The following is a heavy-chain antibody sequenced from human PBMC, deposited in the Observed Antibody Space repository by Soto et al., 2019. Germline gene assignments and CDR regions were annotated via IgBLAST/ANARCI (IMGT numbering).Heavy chain of an antibody. J-gene: IGHJ6*02. CDR1: GGSVSSGSYY. V-gene: IGHV4-61*01. Sequence: SETLSLTCTVSGGSVSSGSYYWSWIRQPPGKGLEWIGYIYYSGSTNYNPSLKSRVTISVDTSKNQFSLKLSSVTAADTAVYYCARDRGLIAASGNYYYYGIDVWGQGTTVTVSS. CDR3: ARDRGLIAASGNYYYYGIDV. CDR2: IYYSGST. D-gene: IGHD6-13*01.